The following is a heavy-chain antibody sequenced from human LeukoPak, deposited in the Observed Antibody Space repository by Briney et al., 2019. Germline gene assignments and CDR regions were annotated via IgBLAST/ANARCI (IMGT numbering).Heavy chain of an antibody. CDR2: ISGSGGST. Sequence: GGSLRLSCAASGLAFNNYWMSWVRQAPGKGLEWVSAISGSGGSTYYADSVKGRFTISRDNSKNTLYLQMNSLRAEDTAVYYCAKDHAGNYGMDVWGQGTTVTVSS. CDR3: AKDHAGNYGMDV. J-gene: IGHJ6*02. CDR1: GLAFNNYW. V-gene: IGHV3-23*01.